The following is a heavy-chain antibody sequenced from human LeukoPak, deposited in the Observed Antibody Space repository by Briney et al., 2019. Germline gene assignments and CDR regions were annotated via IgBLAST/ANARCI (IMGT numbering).Heavy chain of an antibody. J-gene: IGHJ4*02. D-gene: IGHD3-9*01. Sequence: SQTLSLTCTVSGGSISSGGYYWSWIRQHPGKGLEWIGYIYYSGSTYYNPSLKSRVTISVNTSKTQCSLKLSSVTAADTAVYYGARSHPHILTGYWEFSYWGQGTLVTVSS. V-gene: IGHV4-31*03. CDR1: GGSISSGGYY. CDR2: IYYSGST. CDR3: ARSHPHILTGYWEFSY.